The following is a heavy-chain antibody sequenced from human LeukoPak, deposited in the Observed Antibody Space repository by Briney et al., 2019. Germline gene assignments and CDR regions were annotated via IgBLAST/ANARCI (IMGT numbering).Heavy chain of an antibody. Sequence: GGSLRLSCAASGFTFSSYGMHWVRQAPGKGLEWVAVISYDGSNKYYADSVKGRFTISRDNSKNTLYLQMNSLRAEDTAVYYCAKDQKTTVTSPLVYWGQGTLVTVSS. CDR1: GFTFSSYG. CDR2: ISYDGSNK. J-gene: IGHJ4*02. CDR3: AKDQKTTVTSPLVY. D-gene: IGHD4-17*01. V-gene: IGHV3-30*18.